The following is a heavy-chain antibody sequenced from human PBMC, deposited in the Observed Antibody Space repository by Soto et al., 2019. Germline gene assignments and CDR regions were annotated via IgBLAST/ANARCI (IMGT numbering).Heavy chain of an antibody. V-gene: IGHV4-59*01. J-gene: IGHJ6*02. CDR1: GDSISTYY. D-gene: IGHD3-10*01. CDR2: LYDSGST. CDR3: ARENYYGSGTYFRLDV. Sequence: QVQLQESGPGLVKPSETLSLTCTVSGDSISTYYWSWIRQPPGKGLEWIGYLYDSGSTHYNPSLKSRVTLSVDTSKNQFSLKLTSVTSADTAVYYCARENYYGSGTYFRLDVWGQGTRVTVSS.